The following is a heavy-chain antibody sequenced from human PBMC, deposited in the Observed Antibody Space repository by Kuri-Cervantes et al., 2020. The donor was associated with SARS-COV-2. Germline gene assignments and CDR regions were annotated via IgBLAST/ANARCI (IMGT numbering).Heavy chain of an antibody. CDR3: ARGAHYYDSSSYPEWFDP. CDR1: GFTFDDYG. Sequence: GESLKISCAASGFTFDDYGMSWVRQAPGKGLEWVSGINWSDTSTGYADSVKGRFTISRDNAKNSVYLQMNSLRAEDTALYHCARGAHYYDSSSYPEWFDPWGQGTLVTVS. CDR2: INWSDTST. V-gene: IGHV3-20*01. J-gene: IGHJ5*02. D-gene: IGHD3-22*01.